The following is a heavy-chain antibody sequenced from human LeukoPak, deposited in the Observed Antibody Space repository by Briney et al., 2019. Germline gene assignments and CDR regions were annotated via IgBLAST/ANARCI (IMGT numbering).Heavy chain of an antibody. CDR2: INTSGST. CDR3: VRAAALGTYYLYYYMDV. D-gene: IGHD6-25*01. V-gene: IGHV4-61*02. CDR1: GGSISSGNYY. J-gene: IGHJ6*03. Sequence: TSETLSLTCTVSGGSISSGNYYWSWIRQPAGKGLEWIGRINTSGSTNYNPSLKSRVTISVDTSKNQFSLKLSSVTAADTAVYYCVRAAALGTYYLYYYMDVWGKGTTVTVSS.